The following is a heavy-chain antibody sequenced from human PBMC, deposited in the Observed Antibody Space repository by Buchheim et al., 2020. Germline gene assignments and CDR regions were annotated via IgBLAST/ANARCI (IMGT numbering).Heavy chain of an antibody. V-gene: IGHV3-74*01. J-gene: IGHJ4*02. CDR3: ARDVRGVDDY. CDR2: INPGGTT. Sequence: EVQLVESGGGLIQPGGSLRLSCAASGFTFSSYWVHWVRQAPGKGLVWVSRINPGGTTSYADSVKGRFTLSRDNAKNTLYLQMNSLRAEDTAVYYCARDVRGVDDYWGQGTL. CDR1: GFTFSSYW. D-gene: IGHD3-10*02.